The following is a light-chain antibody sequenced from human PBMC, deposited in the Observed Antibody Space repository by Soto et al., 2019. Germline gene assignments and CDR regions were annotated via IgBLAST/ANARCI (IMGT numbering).Light chain of an antibody. J-gene: IGKJ5*01. V-gene: IGKV1-33*01. CDR3: QQYYDLPRT. CDR1: QGISSY. CDR2: DVT. Sequence: DIQMTQSPSTLSASVGDRVTITCRVSQGISSYLNWYRQKPGKAPKLLIDDVTNLETGVPSRFSGSGSGTNLTVTMGRLHPEEIPTYYCQQYYDLPRTFGQGTRLEIK.